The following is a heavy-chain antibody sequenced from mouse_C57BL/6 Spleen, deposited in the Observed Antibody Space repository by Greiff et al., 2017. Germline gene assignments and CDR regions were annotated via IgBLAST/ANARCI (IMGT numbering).Heavy chain of an antibody. J-gene: IGHJ2*01. CDR3: ARGEYYFDY. CDR1: GYTFTDYN. CDR2: INPNNGGT. V-gene: IGHV1-22*01. Sequence: EVQLVESGPELVKPGASVKMSCKASGYTFTDYNMHWVKQSHGKSLEWIGYINPNNGGTSYNQKFKGKATLTVNKSSSTAYMELRSLTSEDSAVYYCARGEYYFDYWGQGTTLTVSS.